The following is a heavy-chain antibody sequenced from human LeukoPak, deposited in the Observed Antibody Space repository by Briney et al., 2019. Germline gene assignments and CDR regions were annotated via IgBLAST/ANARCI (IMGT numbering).Heavy chain of an antibody. D-gene: IGHD3-3*01. V-gene: IGHV3-11*01. J-gene: IGHJ3*02. CDR2: ISGSGKTT. CDR3: AREKKTEWTTGAFDM. CDR1: GFTFSNAW. Sequence: GGSLRLSCAASGFTFSNAWMSWVRQAPGKGLEWVSYISGSGKTTYYGDSVKGRFTVSRDNAKDTLYLQMSSLRVEDTAVYYCAREKKTEWTTGAFDMWGQGTMVIVSS.